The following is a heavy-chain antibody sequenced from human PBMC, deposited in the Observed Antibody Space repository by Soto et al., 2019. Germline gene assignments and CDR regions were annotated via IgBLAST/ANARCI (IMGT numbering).Heavy chain of an antibody. J-gene: IGHJ4*02. CDR2: INHSGST. D-gene: IGHD6-13*01. CDR3: ARGTAAAGRPSDHFDY. Sequence: PSETLSLTCAVYGGSFSGYYWSWIRQPPGKGLEWIGEINHSGSTNYNPSLKSRVTISVDTSKNQFSLKLSSVTAADTAVYYCARGTAAAGRPSDHFDYWGQGTLVTVSS. CDR1: GGSFSGYY. V-gene: IGHV4-34*01.